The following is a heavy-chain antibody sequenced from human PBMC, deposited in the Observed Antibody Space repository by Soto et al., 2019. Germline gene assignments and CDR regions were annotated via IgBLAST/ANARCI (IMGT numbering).Heavy chain of an antibody. CDR1: DDSINSDKYY. V-gene: IGHV4-39*01. Sequence: PSETLSLTCSVSDDSINSDKYYWGWIRQPPGKGLEWIGNIYYRGNAYYNPSLKTRVTISVDKSKSQFSLKLSSVTAADTAVYYCARLGEGHNWFDPWGQGTLVTVSS. CDR2: IYYRGNA. D-gene: IGHD1-26*01. J-gene: IGHJ5*02. CDR3: ARLGEGHNWFDP.